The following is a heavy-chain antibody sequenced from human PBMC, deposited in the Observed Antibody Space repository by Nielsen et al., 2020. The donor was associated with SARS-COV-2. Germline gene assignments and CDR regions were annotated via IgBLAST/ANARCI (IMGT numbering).Heavy chain of an antibody. CDR2: IYWDDDK. V-gene: IGHV2-5*02. D-gene: IGHD6-25*01. J-gene: IGHJ4*02. CDR1: GFSLTNSGVG. Sequence: SGPTLVKPTQTLTLTCTVSGFSLTNSGVGVGWIRQPPGKALQWLALIYWDDDKVYNPSLKSRVTITRNIFRSQVVLTMTNMDPVDTATYYCVHRRAAGNFDYWDQGTLVTVSS. CDR3: VHRRAAGNFDY.